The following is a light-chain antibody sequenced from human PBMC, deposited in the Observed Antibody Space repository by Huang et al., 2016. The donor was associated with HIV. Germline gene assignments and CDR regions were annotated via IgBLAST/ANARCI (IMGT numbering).Light chain of an antibody. CDR3: QQFNNWPPRFT. CDR1: QNIGDN. CDR2: GAS. Sequence: EIVMTQSPATLSVSPGERATLSCRASQNIGDNLTWYKHKPGPAPRLLIYGASTRATGIPPRVSGSGSGTEFTLTISGLESEDFAVYYCQQFNNWPPRFTFGPGTTVDVK. J-gene: IGKJ3*01. V-gene: IGKV3-15*01.